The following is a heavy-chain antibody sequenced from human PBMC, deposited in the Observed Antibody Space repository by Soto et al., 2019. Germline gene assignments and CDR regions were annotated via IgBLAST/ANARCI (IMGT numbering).Heavy chain of an antibody. CDR1: GFTFSSYG. J-gene: IGHJ4*02. D-gene: IGHD4-17*01. V-gene: IGHV3-33*01. CDR2: IWYDGSHK. CDR3: ARGYGGNSGAFDY. Sequence: GGSLRLSCAASGFTFSSYGMHWARQAPGKGLEWVAVIWYDGSHKYYAVSVKGRFTISRDNSKNTMYLQMDSLRAEDTAVYYCARGYGGNSGAFDYWGQGTLVTVSS.